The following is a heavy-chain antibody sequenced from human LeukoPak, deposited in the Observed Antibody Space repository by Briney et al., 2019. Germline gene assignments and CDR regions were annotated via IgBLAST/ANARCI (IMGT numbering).Heavy chain of an antibody. Sequence: SETLSLTCTVSGGSISSGGYYWSWIRQHPGKGLEWIGYIYHSGSTFYNPSLKSRVTILVDTSKSQFSLKLNSVTAADAAVYYCARGELVFDCWGQGALVTVSS. J-gene: IGHJ4*02. CDR3: ARGELVFDC. V-gene: IGHV4-31*03. CDR2: IYHSGST. CDR1: GGSISSGGYY. D-gene: IGHD1-26*01.